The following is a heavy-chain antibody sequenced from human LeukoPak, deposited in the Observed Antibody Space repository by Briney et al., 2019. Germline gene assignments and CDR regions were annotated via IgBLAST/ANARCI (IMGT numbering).Heavy chain of an antibody. Sequence: SETLSLTCTVSGLPVSCGSCYWSWIRQPPGKGLEWIGYTYYSGNTKYNPSLKSRVTLSLDTSKNQFSLKLTSVTAADTAVYYCTRLFSYSSGWYSGPVDYFDYWGQGTLVTVSS. D-gene: IGHD6-19*01. V-gene: IGHV4-61*01. CDR2: TYYSGNT. CDR3: TRLFSYSSGWYSGPVDYFDY. CDR1: GLPVSCGSCY. J-gene: IGHJ4*02.